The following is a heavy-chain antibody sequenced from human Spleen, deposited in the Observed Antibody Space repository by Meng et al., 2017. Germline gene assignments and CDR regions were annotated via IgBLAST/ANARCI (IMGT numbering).Heavy chain of an antibody. CDR3: ARDSGSYSYFDY. CDR2: ISAYDGNT. V-gene: IGHV1-18*01. J-gene: IGHJ4*02. CDR1: GYMFTSYG. D-gene: IGHD1-26*01. Sequence: ASVKVSCKASGYMFTSYGITWVRQAPGQGLEWMGWISAYDGNTHYAQKFQGRVTMTTDTSTSTAYMELRSLRSDDTAVFYCARDSGSYSYFDYWGQGTLVTVSS.